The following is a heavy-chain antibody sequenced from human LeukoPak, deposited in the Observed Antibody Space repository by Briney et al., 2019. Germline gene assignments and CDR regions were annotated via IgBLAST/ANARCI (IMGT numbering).Heavy chain of an antibody. Sequence: PGGSLRLSCAASGFTFSDYYMSWIRQAPGKGLEWVSYISSSSSYTNYADSVKGRSTISRDNAKNSLYLQMNSLRAEDTAVYYCARDFPSTYSSGPPAYWGQGTLVTVSS. CDR1: GFTFSDYY. D-gene: IGHD6-19*01. CDR2: ISSSSSYT. J-gene: IGHJ4*02. CDR3: ARDFPSTYSSGPPAY. V-gene: IGHV3-11*06.